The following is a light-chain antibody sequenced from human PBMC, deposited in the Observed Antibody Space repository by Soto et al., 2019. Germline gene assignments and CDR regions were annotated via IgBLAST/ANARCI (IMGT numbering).Light chain of an antibody. CDR2: AAS. CDR1: QSISSY. V-gene: IGKV1-39*01. CDR3: QQAASYPIT. J-gene: IGKJ5*01. Sequence: DNQMTQPLSSLSASVGDRVTSTCRASQSISSYLNWYQQKPGEAAKRLIYAASSLQSGVPSRFSGSGSGTDFTLTISSLQPEDFATYYCQQAASYPITFGQGTRLEI.